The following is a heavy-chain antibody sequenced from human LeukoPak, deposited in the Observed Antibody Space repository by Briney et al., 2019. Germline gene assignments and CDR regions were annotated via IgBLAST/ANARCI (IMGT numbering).Heavy chain of an antibody. CDR2: IKQDGSEK. CDR1: GFTFSNYW. Sequence: PGGSLRLSCAASGFTFSNYWMSWVRQAPGKGLEWVANIKQDGSEKYYVESVKGRFTISRDNAKNSLYLQMNSLRADDTAVYYCARVAGANWNFDLWGRGTLVTVSS. V-gene: IGHV3-7*04. CDR3: ARVAGANWNFDL. D-gene: IGHD4/OR15-4a*01. J-gene: IGHJ2*01.